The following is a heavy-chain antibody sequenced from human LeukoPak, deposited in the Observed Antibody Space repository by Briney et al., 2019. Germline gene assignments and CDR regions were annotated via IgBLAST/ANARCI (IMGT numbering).Heavy chain of an antibody. V-gene: IGHV3-73*01. CDR1: GFTFSGSA. Sequence: GGSLRLSCAASGFTFSGSAMHWVRQASGKGLEWVGRIRSKANSYATAYAASVKGRFTISRDDSKNTAYLQMNSLKTEDTAVYYCIYDRLDAFDICGQGTMVTVSS. D-gene: IGHD3-22*01. J-gene: IGHJ3*02. CDR3: IYDRLDAFDI. CDR2: IRSKANSYAT.